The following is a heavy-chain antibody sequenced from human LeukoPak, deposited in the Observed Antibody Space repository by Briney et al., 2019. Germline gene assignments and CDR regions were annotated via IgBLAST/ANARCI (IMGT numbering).Heavy chain of an antibody. CDR3: AKSTYWSNPYYFDY. D-gene: IGHD2-2*01. Sequence: GGSLRLSCAASGFTFDDYGMSWVRQAPGKGLEWVSGISGSGSTTYYADSVKGRFTISRDNSKNTLYLQMNSLRAEDTAVYYCAKSTYWSNPYYFDYWGQGTLVTVSS. CDR1: GFTFDDYG. V-gene: IGHV3-23*01. CDR2: ISGSGSTT. J-gene: IGHJ4*02.